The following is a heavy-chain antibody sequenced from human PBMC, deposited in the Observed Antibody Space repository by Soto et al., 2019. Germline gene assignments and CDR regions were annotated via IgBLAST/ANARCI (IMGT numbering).Heavy chain of an antibody. J-gene: IGHJ6*02. Sequence: PGESLKISCKGSGYSFTSYWIGWVRQMPGKSLEWMGIIYPGDSDTRYSPSFQGQVTISADKSISTAYLQWSSLKASDTAMYYCARPFQLRDCSSTSCQPPYGMDVWGQGTTVTVSS. CDR2: IYPGDSDT. CDR3: ARPFQLRDCSSTSCQPPYGMDV. V-gene: IGHV5-51*01. D-gene: IGHD2-2*01. CDR1: GYSFTSYW.